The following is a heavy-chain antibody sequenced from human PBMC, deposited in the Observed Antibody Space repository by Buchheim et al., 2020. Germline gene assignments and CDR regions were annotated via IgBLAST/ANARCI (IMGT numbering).Heavy chain of an antibody. Sequence: QVQLQQWGAGLLKPSETLSLTCAVYGGSFSNYYWSWIRQPPGKGLEWIGEINHSGSTNYNPSLKSRVTISVDTSKNQFSLKLSSVTAADTAVYYCARGSGPPWGYPPWSHDYWGQGTL. CDR3: ARGSGPPWGYPPWSHDY. D-gene: IGHD3-16*01. CDR2: INHSGST. J-gene: IGHJ4*02. V-gene: IGHV4-34*01. CDR1: GGSFSNYY.